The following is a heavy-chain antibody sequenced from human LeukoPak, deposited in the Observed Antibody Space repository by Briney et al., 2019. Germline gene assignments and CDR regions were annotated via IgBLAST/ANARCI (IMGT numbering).Heavy chain of an antibody. CDR3: ARDSPESMVRGVRYYYYGMDV. D-gene: IGHD3-10*01. J-gene: IGHJ6*04. CDR2: IKQDGSEK. CDR1: GFTFSSYW. Sequence: PGGSLRLSCAASGFTFSSYWMSWVRQAPGKGPEWVANIKQDGSEKYYVDSVKGRFTISRDNAKNSLYLQMNSLRAEDTAVYYCARDSPESMVRGVRYYYYGMDVWGKGTTVTVSS. V-gene: IGHV3-7*03.